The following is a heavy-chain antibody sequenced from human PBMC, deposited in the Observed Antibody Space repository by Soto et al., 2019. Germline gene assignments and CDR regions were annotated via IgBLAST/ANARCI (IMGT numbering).Heavy chain of an antibody. CDR2: IKQDGSEK. J-gene: IGHJ6*02. CDR1: GFTFSSYW. D-gene: IGHD1-1*01. CDR3: ARPERGYYYYYGMDV. V-gene: IGHV3-7*03. Sequence: GGSLRLSCAASGFTFSSYWMSWVRQAPGKGLEWVANIKQDGSEKYYVDSVKGRFTISRDNAKNSLYLQMNSLRAEDTAVYYCARPERGYYYYYGMDVWGQGTTGTV.